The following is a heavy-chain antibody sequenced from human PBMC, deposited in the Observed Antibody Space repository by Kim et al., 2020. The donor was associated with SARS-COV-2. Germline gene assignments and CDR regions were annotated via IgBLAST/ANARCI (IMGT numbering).Heavy chain of an antibody. CDR3: AREVSVGLDY. V-gene: IGHV3-30*04. Sequence: GGSLRLSCAVSGFIFSNYAMHWVRQAPGKGLEWVAVISTDGSNKHYADFVKGRFTISRDNSKNTLSLQMTSLRSDDASIYYCAREVSVGLDYWGRGTLLT. CDR1: GFIFSNYA. J-gene: IGHJ4*02. CDR2: ISTDGSNK. D-gene: IGHD1-26*01.